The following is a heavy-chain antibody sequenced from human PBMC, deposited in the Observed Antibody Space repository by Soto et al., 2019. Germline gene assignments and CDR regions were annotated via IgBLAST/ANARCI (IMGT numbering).Heavy chain of an antibody. CDR1: GFTFSSYS. Sequence: GGSLRLSCAASGFTFSSYSMNWVRQAPGKGLEWVSSISSSSSYIYYTDSVKGRFTISRDNAKNSLHLQMNSLRAEDTAVYYCARDDDYGDVWFDYWGQGTLVTVSS. CDR2: ISSSSSYI. D-gene: IGHD4-17*01. CDR3: ARDDDYGDVWFDY. V-gene: IGHV3-21*01. J-gene: IGHJ4*02.